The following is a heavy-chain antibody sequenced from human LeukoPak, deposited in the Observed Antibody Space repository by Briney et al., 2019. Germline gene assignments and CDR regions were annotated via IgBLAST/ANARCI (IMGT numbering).Heavy chain of an antibody. D-gene: IGHD3-10*01. Sequence: GGSLRLSCAASGFTLSSYWMSWARQAPGKGLGWVSNIKEDGSEKYYVDSVKGRFTISRDNAKNSLYLQMNSLRDEDTAVYYCARERGMYYYGSGSYYYFDYWGQGTLVTVSS. CDR3: ARERGMYYYGSGSYYYFDY. CDR1: GFTLSSYW. V-gene: IGHV3-7*01. CDR2: IKEDGSEK. J-gene: IGHJ4*02.